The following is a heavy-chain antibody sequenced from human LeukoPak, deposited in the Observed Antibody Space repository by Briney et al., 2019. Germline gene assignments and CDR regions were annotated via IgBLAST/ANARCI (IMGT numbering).Heavy chain of an antibody. CDR3: ARVKQQLVLGAFDI. D-gene: IGHD6-13*01. CDR1: GGSFSGYY. Sequence: SETLSLTCAVYGGSFSGYYWSWIRRPPGKGLEWIGEINHSGSTNYNPSLKSRVTISVDTSKNQFSLKLSSVTAADTAVYYCARVKQQLVLGAFDIWGQGTMVTVSS. J-gene: IGHJ3*02. CDR2: INHSGST. V-gene: IGHV4-34*01.